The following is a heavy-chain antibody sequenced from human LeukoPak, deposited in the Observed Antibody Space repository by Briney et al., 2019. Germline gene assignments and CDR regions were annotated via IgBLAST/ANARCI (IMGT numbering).Heavy chain of an antibody. CDR1: GFTFSSYG. CDR3: ARGVGWNDGRDYYYYYYMDV. V-gene: IGHV1-2*02. Sequence: GGSLRLSCAASGFTFSSYGMHWVRQAPGQGLEWMGWINPNSGGTNYAQKFQGRVTMTRDTSISTAYMELSRLRSDDTAVYYCARGVGWNDGRDYYYYYYMDVWGKGTTVTVSS. D-gene: IGHD1-1*01. CDR2: INPNSGGT. J-gene: IGHJ6*03.